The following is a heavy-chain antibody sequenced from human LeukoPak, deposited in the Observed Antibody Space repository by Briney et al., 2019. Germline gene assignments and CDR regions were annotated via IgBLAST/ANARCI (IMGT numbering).Heavy chain of an antibody. CDR3: ARGRRSGTSSFAFDI. Sequence: PGGSLRLSCAVSGFTVSSNYMTWVRQSPGKGLEWVSVIYSGGETYYADSVKGRFTISRDNSKNTLFLQMISLRADDTAVYYCARGRRSGTSSFAFDIWGHGTMVTVSS. J-gene: IGHJ3*02. CDR2: IYSGGET. V-gene: IGHV3-66*01. CDR1: GFTVSSNY. D-gene: IGHD2-2*01.